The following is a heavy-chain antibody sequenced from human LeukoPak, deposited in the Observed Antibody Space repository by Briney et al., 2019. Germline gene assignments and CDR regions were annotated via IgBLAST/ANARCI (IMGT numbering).Heavy chain of an antibody. D-gene: IGHD1-26*01. CDR1: GFTFSSYW. J-gene: IGHJ3*02. V-gene: IGHV3-74*01. CDR3: IRALGGTYSNAFGI. Sequence: GGSLRLSCAASGFTFSSYWMHWVRQAPGKGLVWVSHITSDGSSRNYADSVKGRFTISRDNAKNTLYLQMNSLRAEDTAVYYCIRALGGTYSNAFGIWGQGTMVTVSS. CDR2: ITSDGSSR.